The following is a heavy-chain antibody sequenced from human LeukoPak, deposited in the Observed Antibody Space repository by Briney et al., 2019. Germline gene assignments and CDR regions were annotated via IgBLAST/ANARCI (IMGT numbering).Heavy chain of an antibody. V-gene: IGHV3-48*04. CDR2: ISSSSSTI. CDR1: GFTFSSYS. J-gene: IGHJ6*02. CDR3: ARAPLYDSGGYSMVYYGMDV. Sequence: PGGSLRLSCAASGFTFSSYSMNWVRQAPGKGLEWVSYISSSSSTIYYADSVKGRFTISRDNAKNSLYLQMNSLEAEDTAVYYCARAPLYDSGGYSMVYYGMDVWGQGTTVTVSS. D-gene: IGHD3-22*01.